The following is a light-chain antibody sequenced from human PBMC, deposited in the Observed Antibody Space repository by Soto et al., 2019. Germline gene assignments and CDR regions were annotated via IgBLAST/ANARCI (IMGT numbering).Light chain of an antibody. Sequence: DIVMTQSPDSLDVSLGERAAMSCESSQSVLYSPNNKNYLAWYQQKPGQPPKLLIYWASARESGVPDRFSGSGSGTDFTLTISSLQAEDVAVYYCQQYYRTPITFGQGTRLEIK. CDR1: QSVLYSPNNKNY. V-gene: IGKV4-1*01. CDR2: WAS. CDR3: QQYYRTPIT. J-gene: IGKJ5*01.